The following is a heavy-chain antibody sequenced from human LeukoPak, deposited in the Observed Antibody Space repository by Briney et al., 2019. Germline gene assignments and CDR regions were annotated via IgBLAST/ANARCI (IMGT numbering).Heavy chain of an antibody. V-gene: IGHV3-23*01. J-gene: IGHJ5*02. Sequence: GGSLRLSCATSGFTFTNYAMNWVCQAPGKGLEWVSAVTGPGDTTYYADSVKGRFFMSREDSKTTVYLQMNSLRAEDTAIYYCAKGAEIDLWGQGTLVTASS. CDR1: GFTFTNYA. D-gene: IGHD3-16*01. CDR3: AKGAEIDL. CDR2: VTGPGDTT.